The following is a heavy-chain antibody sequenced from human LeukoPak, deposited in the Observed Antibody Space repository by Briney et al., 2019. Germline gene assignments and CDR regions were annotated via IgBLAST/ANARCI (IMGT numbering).Heavy chain of an antibody. CDR3: ARDYAHASRWTDAIDI. V-gene: IGHV4-59*01. CDR2: MYFSGDT. CDR1: GGAISSNY. J-gene: IGHJ3*02. D-gene: IGHD3-16*01. Sequence: PSGTLSLTCTVSGGAISSNYWGWIRQPPGKGLGGCGYMYFSGDTKYNPSLKSGVTLSVDTSKNQFSLKLSSVTAADTAIYNCARDYAHASRWTDAIDIWGPGTTVTVSS.